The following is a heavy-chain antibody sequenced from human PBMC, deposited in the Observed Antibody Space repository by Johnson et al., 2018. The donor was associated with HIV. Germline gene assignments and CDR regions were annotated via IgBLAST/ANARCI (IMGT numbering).Heavy chain of an antibody. Sequence: HLVESGGDVVQPGGSLRLSCAASGFTFSSYGMHWVRQAPGKGLEWVAFIRYDGSNKYYSDSVKDRFTISRDTAKNSFYLRMNSLRDGDTALYYCARLFTRDDAFDIWGQGTMVTVSS. CDR2: IRYDGSNK. CDR1: GFTFSSYG. V-gene: IGHV3-30*02. CDR3: ARLFTRDDAFDI. J-gene: IGHJ3*02.